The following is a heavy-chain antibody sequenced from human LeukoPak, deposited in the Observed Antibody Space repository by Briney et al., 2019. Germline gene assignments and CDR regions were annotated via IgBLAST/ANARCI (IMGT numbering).Heavy chain of an antibody. CDR1: GGSISAYF. D-gene: IGHD6-13*01. V-gene: IGHV4-39*01. CDR3: ASQLTAGYSSSWYYFDY. CDR2: ILYSGST. J-gene: IGHJ4*02. Sequence: PSETLSLTCTVSGGSISAYFWTWIRQPPGKVLEWIGSILYSGSTYYNPSLKSRVTISVDTSKNQFSLKLSSVTAADTAVYYCASQLTAGYSSSWYYFDYWGQGTLVTVSS.